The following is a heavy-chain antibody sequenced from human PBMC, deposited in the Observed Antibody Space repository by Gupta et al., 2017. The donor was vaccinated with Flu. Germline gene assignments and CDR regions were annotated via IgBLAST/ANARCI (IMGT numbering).Heavy chain of an antibody. J-gene: IGHJ5*02. D-gene: IGHD4-4*01. V-gene: IGHV3-7*01. CDR2: LKQDGSDQ. CDR3: ARGSHDSKYRCFET. Sequence: PGKALECVATLKQDGSDQDYVDSVNGRFTISRDSAKNSLYLQMNGLRVEDTAVYYCARGSHDSKYRCFETWGQGTRVTVSS.